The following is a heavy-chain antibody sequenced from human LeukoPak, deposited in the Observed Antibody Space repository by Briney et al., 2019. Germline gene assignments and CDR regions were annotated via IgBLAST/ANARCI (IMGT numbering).Heavy chain of an antibody. CDR2: IYHSGST. D-gene: IGHD2-15*01. CDR1: GYSISSGYY. J-gene: IGHJ4*02. V-gene: IGHV4-38-2*02. CDR3: ARVGGGYFDY. Sequence: SETLSLTCTVSGYSISSGYYWGWIRQPPGKGLEWIGSIYHSGSTYCNPSLKSRVTISVDTSKNQFSLKLSSVTAADTAVYYCARVGGGYFDYWGQGTLVTVSS.